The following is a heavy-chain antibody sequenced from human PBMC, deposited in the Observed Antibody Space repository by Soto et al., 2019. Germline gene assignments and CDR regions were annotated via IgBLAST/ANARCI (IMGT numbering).Heavy chain of an antibody. Sequence: SETLSLTCTVSGGSISSSSYYWGWIRQPPGKGLEWIGSIYYSGSTYYNPSLKSRVTISVDTSKNQFSLKLSSVTAADTAVYYCARQWEAAAGPITSWGQGTLVTVSS. J-gene: IGHJ5*02. CDR2: IYYSGST. CDR1: GGSISSSSYY. V-gene: IGHV4-39*01. CDR3: ARQWEAAAGPITS. D-gene: IGHD6-13*01.